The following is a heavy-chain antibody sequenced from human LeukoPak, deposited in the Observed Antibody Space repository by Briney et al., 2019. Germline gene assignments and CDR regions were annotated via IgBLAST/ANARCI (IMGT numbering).Heavy chain of an antibody. J-gene: IGHJ4*02. V-gene: IGHV3-48*04. CDR2: ISSTSTAM. D-gene: IGHD4-17*01. CDR1: GFSFSSYT. CDR3: ARGMTTVPL. Sequence: GGSLRLSCAASGFSFSSYTMHWVRQAPGKGLEWVSYISSTSTAMYYADSVKGRFTLSRDNAKNSLYLQMNSLRAEDTAVYYCARGMTTVPLWGQGTLVTVSS.